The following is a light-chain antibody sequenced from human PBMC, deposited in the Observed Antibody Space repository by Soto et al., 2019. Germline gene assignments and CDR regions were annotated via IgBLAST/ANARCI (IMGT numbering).Light chain of an antibody. Sequence: EIVLTQSPGTLSLSPGERATLSCRASQSVSSSYLAWYQQKPGQAPRLLIYGASSRATGIPDRFSGSGSGIDFTLTISRLEPEDFAVYYCQQYSSSPWTFGQGTKVEIK. V-gene: IGKV3-20*01. J-gene: IGKJ1*01. CDR1: QSVSSSY. CDR3: QQYSSSPWT. CDR2: GAS.